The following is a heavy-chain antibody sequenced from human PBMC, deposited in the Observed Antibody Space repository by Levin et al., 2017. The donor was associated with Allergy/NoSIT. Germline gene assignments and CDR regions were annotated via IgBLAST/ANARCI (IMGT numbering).Heavy chain of an antibody. V-gene: IGHV3-30*18. CDR2: ISYDGSNK. Sequence: GGSLRLSCAASGFTFSSYGMHWVRQAPGKGLEWVAVISYDGSNKYYADSVKGRFTISRDNSKNTLYLQMNSLRAEDTAVYYCAKAKDPMVRGVPFDYWGQGTLVTVSS. CDR3: AKAKDPMVRGVPFDY. J-gene: IGHJ4*02. D-gene: IGHD3-10*01. CDR1: GFTFSSYG.